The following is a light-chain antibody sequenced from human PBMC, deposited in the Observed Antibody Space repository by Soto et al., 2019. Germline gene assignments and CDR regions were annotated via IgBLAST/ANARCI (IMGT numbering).Light chain of an antibody. V-gene: IGKV3-20*01. Sequence: EIVLTQSPGTLSLSPVERATLSCRASQSVSSSYLAWYQQKPGQAPRLLMYETSRRATGIPDRFSGSGSGTDFTLTIRRLEPEDFAVYYCQQYGTPPWTFGQGTKVDI. CDR3: QQYGTPPWT. CDR1: QSVSSSY. J-gene: IGKJ1*01. CDR2: ETS.